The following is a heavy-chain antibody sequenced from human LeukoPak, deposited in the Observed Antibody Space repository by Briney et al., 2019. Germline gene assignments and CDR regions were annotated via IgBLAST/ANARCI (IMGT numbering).Heavy chain of an antibody. CDR2: ISSSSSTI. CDR3: ASQGGNGDYGDYYYMDV. V-gene: IGHV3-48*03. CDR1: GFTFSSYE. D-gene: IGHD4-17*01. J-gene: IGHJ6*03. Sequence: PGGSLRLSCAASGFTFSSYEMNWVRQAPGKGLEWVSYISSSSSTIYYADSVKGRFTISRDNAKNSLYLQMNSLRAEDTAVYYCASQGGNGDYGDYYYMDVWGKGTTVTVSS.